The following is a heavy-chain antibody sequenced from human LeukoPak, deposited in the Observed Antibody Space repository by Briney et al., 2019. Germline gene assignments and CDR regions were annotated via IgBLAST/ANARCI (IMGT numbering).Heavy chain of an antibody. CDR1: GYTFTSYA. D-gene: IGHD3-22*01. V-gene: IGHV7-4-1*02. CDR2: INTNTGNP. CDR3: ASYDSSGYYDY. J-gene: IGHJ4*02. Sequence: ASVKVSCKASGYTFTSYAMNWVRQAPGQGLEWMGWINTNTGNPTYAQGFTGRFVFSLDTSVSTAYLQISSLKAEDTAVYCCASYDSSGYYDYWGQGTLVTVSS.